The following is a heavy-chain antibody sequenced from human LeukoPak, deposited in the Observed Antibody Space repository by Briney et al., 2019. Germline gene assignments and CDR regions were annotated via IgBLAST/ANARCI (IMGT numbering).Heavy chain of an antibody. D-gene: IGHD5-18*01. V-gene: IGHV3-30*18. CDR1: GFTFSSYG. Sequence: GGSLRLSCAASGFTFSSYGTHWVRQAPGKGLEWVAVISYDGSNKYYADSVKGRFTISRDNSKNTLYLQMNSLRAEDTAVYYCAKDEGYSYGYYYWGQGTLVTVSS. J-gene: IGHJ4*02. CDR3: AKDEGYSYGYYY. CDR2: ISYDGSNK.